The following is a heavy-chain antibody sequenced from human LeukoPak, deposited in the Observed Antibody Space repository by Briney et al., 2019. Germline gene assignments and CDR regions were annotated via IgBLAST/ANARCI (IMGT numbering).Heavy chain of an antibody. J-gene: IGHJ6*02. CDR2: INPSGGST. V-gene: IGHV1-46*01. CDR1: GYTFTSYY. CDR3: ARASPTYGDYDYYYSMDV. Sequence: ASVKVSCKASGYTFTSYYMHWVRQAPGQGLEWMGIINPSGGSTSYAQKFQGRVTMTRDTSTSTVYMELSSLRSEDTAVYYCARASPTYGDYDYYYSMDVWGQGTTVTVSS. D-gene: IGHD4-17*01.